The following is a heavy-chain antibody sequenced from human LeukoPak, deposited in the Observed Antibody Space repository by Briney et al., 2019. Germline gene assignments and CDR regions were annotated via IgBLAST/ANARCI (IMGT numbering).Heavy chain of an antibody. V-gene: IGHV4-39*07. Sequence: SETLSLTCTVSGGSISSSSYYWGWIRQPPGKGLEWIGSIYYSGSTYYNPSLKSRVTISIDTSWNQFSLKLSSVTAADTAVYYCARCRPADWDFDLWGRGTLVTVSS. CDR2: IYYSGST. CDR3: ARCRPADWDFDL. D-gene: IGHD6-6*01. CDR1: GGSISSSSYY. J-gene: IGHJ2*01.